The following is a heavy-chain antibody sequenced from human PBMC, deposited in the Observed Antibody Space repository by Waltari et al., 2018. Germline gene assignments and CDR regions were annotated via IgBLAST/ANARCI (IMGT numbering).Heavy chain of an antibody. CDR1: GYTFTRSD. Sequence: QVQLVQSGAEVKKPGASVKVSCKASGYTFTRSDINWVRQATGQGLEWMGWMNPNSGNTGYAQKFQGRVTITRNTSISTAYMELSSLRSEDTAVYYCAQYASYGDYSQAFDIWGQGTMVTVSS. J-gene: IGHJ3*02. V-gene: IGHV1-8*03. D-gene: IGHD4-17*01. CDR3: AQYASYGDYSQAFDI. CDR2: MNPNSGNT.